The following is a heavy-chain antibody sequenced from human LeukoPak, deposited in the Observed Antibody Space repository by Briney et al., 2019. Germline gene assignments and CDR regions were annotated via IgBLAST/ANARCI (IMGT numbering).Heavy chain of an antibody. D-gene: IGHD1-14*01. J-gene: IGHJ4*02. Sequence: PGGSLRLSCAASGFTFSSYSMNWVRQAPGKGLEWVSSISSSSSYIYYADSVKGRFTISKENAKNSLYLQRNSLRAEDTAGYYLARDAPTGLVNWGQGTLVTVSS. CDR2: ISSSSSYI. CDR3: ARDAPTGLVN. V-gene: IGHV3-21*01. CDR1: GFTFSSYS.